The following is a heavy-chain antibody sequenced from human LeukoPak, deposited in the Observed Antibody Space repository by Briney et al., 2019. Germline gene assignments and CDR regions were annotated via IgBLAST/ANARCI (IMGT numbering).Heavy chain of an antibody. V-gene: IGHV4-39*01. D-gene: IGHD3-22*01. CDR1: GGSISSSSYY. CDR2: IYYSGST. CDR3: ARLGLDSSGYYYFDY. J-gene: IGHJ4*02. Sequence: SETLSLTCTVSGGSISSSSYYWGWARQPPGKGLEWIGSIYYSGSTYYNPSLKSRVTISVDTSKNQFSLKLSSVTAADTAVYYCARLGLDSSGYYYFDYWGQGTLVTVSS.